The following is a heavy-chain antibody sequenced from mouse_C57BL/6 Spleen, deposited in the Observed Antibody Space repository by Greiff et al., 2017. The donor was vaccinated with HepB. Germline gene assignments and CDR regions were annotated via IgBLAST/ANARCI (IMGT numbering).Heavy chain of an antibody. CDR1: GYTFTSYW. J-gene: IGHJ3*01. V-gene: IGHV1-52*01. Sequence: QVQLQQPGAELVRPGSSVKLSCKASGYTFTSYWMHWVKQRPIQGLEWIGNIDPSDSETHYNQKFKDKATLTVDKSSSTAYMQLSSLTAEDSAVYYWAREGGNPAWFAYWGQGTLVTVSA. CDR3: AREGGNPAWFAY. CDR2: IDPSDSET.